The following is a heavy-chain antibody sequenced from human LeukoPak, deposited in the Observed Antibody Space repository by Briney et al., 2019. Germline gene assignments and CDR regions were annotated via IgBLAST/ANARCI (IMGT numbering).Heavy chain of an antibody. CDR3: ARAPGSYGSGIDY. J-gene: IGHJ4*02. D-gene: IGHD3-10*01. V-gene: IGHV1-69*05. Sequence: ASVKVSCKASGDTFSSYAIGWVRQAPGQGLEWIGGIIPIFGTANYAQKFQGRVTITTDESTSTAYMELSSLRSEDTAVYYCARAPGSYGSGIDYWGQGTLVTVSS. CDR2: IIPIFGTA. CDR1: GDTFSSYA.